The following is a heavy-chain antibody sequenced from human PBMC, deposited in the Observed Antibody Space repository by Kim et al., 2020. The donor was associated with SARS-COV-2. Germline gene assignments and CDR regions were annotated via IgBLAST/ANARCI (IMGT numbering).Heavy chain of an antibody. J-gene: IGHJ4*02. CDR1: GGSVSSGSYY. CDR3: AREFPTLGVAATPAKGPYFDY. CDR2: IYYSGST. Sequence: SETLSLTCTVSGGSVSSGSYYWSWIRQPPGKGLEWIGYIYYSGSTNYNPSLKSRVTISVDTSKNQFSLKLSSVTAADTAVYYCAREFPTLGVAATPAKGPYFDYWGQGTLVTVSS. D-gene: IGHD2-15*01. V-gene: IGHV4-61*01.